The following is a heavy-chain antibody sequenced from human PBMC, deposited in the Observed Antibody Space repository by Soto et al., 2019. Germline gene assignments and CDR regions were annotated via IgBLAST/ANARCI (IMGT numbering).Heavy chain of an antibody. CDR1: GYTFTSYY. CDR3: ARSIVVVTALDY. J-gene: IGHJ4*02. D-gene: IGHD2-21*02. Sequence: ASVQVSCKASGYTFTSYYMHWVRQAPGQRLERMGWINAGNGNTKYSQKFQARVTITRDTSASTAYMELSSLRSEDTAVYYCARSIVVVTALDYWGQGTLVTVSS. CDR2: INAGNGNT. V-gene: IGHV1-3*01.